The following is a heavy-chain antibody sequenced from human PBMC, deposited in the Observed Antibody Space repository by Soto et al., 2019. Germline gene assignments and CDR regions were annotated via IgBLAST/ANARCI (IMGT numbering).Heavy chain of an antibody. CDR1: GGSISSGGYY. CDR2: IYYSGST. CDR3: ARERYRHGDYNIDY. V-gene: IGHV4-31*03. J-gene: IGHJ4*02. Sequence: SETLSLTCTVSGGSISSGGYYWSWIRQHPGKGLEWIGYIYYSGSTYYNPSLKSRVTISVDTSKNQFSLKLSSVTAADTAVYYCARERYRHGDYNIDYWGQGTLVTVSS. D-gene: IGHD4-17*01.